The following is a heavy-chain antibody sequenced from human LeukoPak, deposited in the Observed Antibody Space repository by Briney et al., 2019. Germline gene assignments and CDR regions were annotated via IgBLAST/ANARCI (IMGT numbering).Heavy chain of an antibody. D-gene: IGHD2-21*01. J-gene: IGHJ4*02. Sequence: GGSLRLSCEASGFRFNDHAMHWVRQAPGKGLEWVAVISFDGTNKYYADSVDGRFTISRVNSKNTVFLQMDSLRREDTAVYFCASDFGDYQPVDYWGQGTPVTVSS. CDR3: ASDFGDYQPVDY. V-gene: IGHV3-30*14. CDR1: GFRFNDHA. CDR2: ISFDGTNK.